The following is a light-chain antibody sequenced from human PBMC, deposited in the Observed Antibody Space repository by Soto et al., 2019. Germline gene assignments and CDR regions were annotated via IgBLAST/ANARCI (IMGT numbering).Light chain of an antibody. CDR1: QSVYSTY. V-gene: IGKV3-20*01. CDR2: GAS. Sequence: GLTQSACTLSLSPGERATLPGRASQSVYSTYLAWYQQKPGQAPRLLIYGASSRATGIPARFSGSGSGTDFTLTISRLDPEDFAVYYCQQYGSSPTWTFCQGTKVDIK. CDR3: QQYGSSPTWT. J-gene: IGKJ1*01.